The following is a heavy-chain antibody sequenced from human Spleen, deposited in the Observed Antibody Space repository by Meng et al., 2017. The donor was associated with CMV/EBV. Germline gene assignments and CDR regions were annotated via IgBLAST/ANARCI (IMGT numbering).Heavy chain of an antibody. D-gene: IGHD5-18*01. V-gene: IGHV1-2*02. CDR1: GGTFSGYA. J-gene: IGHJ5*02. CDR2: INPNSGGT. CDR3: AIQLWQDRWFDP. Sequence: QGQVVQSGAGVKKPGSSVKVSCKASGGTFSGYAISWVRQAPGQGLEWMGWINPNSGGTNYAQKFQGRVTMTRDTSISTAYMELSRLRSDDTAVYYCAIQLWQDRWFDPWGQGTLVTVSS.